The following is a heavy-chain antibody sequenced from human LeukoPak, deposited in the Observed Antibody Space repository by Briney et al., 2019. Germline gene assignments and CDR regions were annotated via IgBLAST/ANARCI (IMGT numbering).Heavy chain of an antibody. D-gene: IGHD6-13*01. CDR2: ISSSSSYI. Sequence: PGGSLRLSCAASGFTFSSYSMNWVRQAPGKGLEWVSSISSSSSYIYYADSVKGRFTISRDNSKDTLYLQMSSLRAEDTAVYYCAKEEAADGDAFDIWGQGTMVTVSS. V-gene: IGHV3-21*01. J-gene: IGHJ3*02. CDR3: AKEEAADGDAFDI. CDR1: GFTFSSYS.